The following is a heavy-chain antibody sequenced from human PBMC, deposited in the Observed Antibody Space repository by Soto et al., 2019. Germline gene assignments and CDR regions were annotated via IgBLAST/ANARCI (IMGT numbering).Heavy chain of an antibody. V-gene: IGHV3-74*03. Sequence: GGSLRLSCAASGFTFSYYWMHWVRQAPGKGLVWVARIDNAGSSTLYADSVKGRFTVSRDDAKNTLYLQMNGLRAEDTAVYYCARGDCSGGDCYSDPWGQGTLVTVSS. CDR2: IDNAGSST. CDR3: ARGDCSGGDCYSDP. D-gene: IGHD2-15*01. CDR1: GFTFSYYW. J-gene: IGHJ5*02.